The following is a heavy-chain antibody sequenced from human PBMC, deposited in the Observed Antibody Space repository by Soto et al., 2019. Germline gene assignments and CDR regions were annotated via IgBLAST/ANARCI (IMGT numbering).Heavy chain of an antibody. Sequence: GQSLKISCKGSGYSFTSYWIGWVRQMPGKGLEWMGIIYPGDSDTRYSPSFQGQVTISADKSISTAYLQWSSLKASDTAMYYCARQGVRDGNWFDPWGQGTLVTVSS. CDR3: ARQGVRDGNWFDP. J-gene: IGHJ5*02. CDR2: IYPGDSDT. D-gene: IGHD3-10*01. CDR1: GYSFTSYW. V-gene: IGHV5-51*01.